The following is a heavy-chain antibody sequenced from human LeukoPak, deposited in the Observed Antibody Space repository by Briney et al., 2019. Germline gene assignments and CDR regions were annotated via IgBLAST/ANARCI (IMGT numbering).Heavy chain of an antibody. CDR1: GYTFTSYA. CDR3: ARGGYTAMVTSVFDY. J-gene: IGHJ4*02. CDR2: INAGNGNT. D-gene: IGHD5-18*01. V-gene: IGHV1-3*01. Sequence: ASVKVSCKASGYTFTSYAMHWVRQAPGQRLEWMGWINAGNGNTKYSQKFQGRVTITRDTSASTAYMELSSLRSEDTAVYYCARGGYTAMVTSVFDYWGQGTLVTVSS.